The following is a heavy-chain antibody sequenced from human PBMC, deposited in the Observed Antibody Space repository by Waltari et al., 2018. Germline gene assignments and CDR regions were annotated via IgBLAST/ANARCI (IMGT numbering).Heavy chain of an antibody. D-gene: IGHD3-10*01. CDR2: ISSSSSYI. CDR1: GFTFSSYR. Sequence: EVQLVESGGGLVKPGGSLRLSCAASGFTFSSYRLNWVRQAPGKGLEWVSSISSSSSYIYYADSVKGRFTISRDNAKNSLYLQMNSLRAEDTAVYYCARAAYYGSGSIDYWGQGTLVTVSS. V-gene: IGHV3-21*01. J-gene: IGHJ4*02. CDR3: ARAAYYGSGSIDY.